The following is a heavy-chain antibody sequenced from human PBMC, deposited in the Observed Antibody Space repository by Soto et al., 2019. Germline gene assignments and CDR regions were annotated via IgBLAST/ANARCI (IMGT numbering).Heavy chain of an antibody. CDR2: VSHSGIS. CDR3: ARYGGTAIWYFDI. J-gene: IGHJ2*01. CDR1: GASFSGYY. V-gene: IGHV4-34*01. D-gene: IGHD2-15*01. Sequence: QVHLQQWGAGLLKPSETLSLTCAVYGASFSGYYWTWLRQPPGKGLEWIGEVSHSGISKYNPSLKSRVTISLDTSKSPFSLELTSVTAADTAVYYCARYGGTAIWYFDIWGRGTLVSVSS.